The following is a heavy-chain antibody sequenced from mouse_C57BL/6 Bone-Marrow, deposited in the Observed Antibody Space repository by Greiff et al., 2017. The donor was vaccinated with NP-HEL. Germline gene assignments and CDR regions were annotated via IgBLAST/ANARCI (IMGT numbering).Heavy chain of an antibody. CDR2: INPYNGGT. CDR3: ARWDGSFDY. V-gene: IGHV1-19*01. J-gene: IGHJ2*01. D-gene: IGHD2-3*01. Sequence: EVKLMESGPVLVKPGASVKMSCKASGYTFTDYYMNWVKQSHGKSLEWIGVINPYNGGTSYNQKFKGKATLTVDKSSSTAYMELNSLTSEDSAVYYCARWDGSFDYWGQGTTLTVSS. CDR1: GYTFTDYY.